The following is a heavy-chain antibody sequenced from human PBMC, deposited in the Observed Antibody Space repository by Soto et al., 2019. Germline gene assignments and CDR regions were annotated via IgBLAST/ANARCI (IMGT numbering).Heavy chain of an antibody. CDR3: ARAHRSYYYYYGMDV. D-gene: IGHD1-26*01. CDR2: IGAYNGNT. CDR1: GYTFTSYV. Sequence: QVQLVKSGAGVKKPGASVKVSCKASGYTFTSYVFSWVGQAPGKGLEGLGWIGAYNGNTTYAQKPQGRATMTTDTSTSTAYMELRSLRSDDTAVYYCARAHRSYYYYYGMDVWGQGTTVTVSS. J-gene: IGHJ6*02. V-gene: IGHV1-18*01.